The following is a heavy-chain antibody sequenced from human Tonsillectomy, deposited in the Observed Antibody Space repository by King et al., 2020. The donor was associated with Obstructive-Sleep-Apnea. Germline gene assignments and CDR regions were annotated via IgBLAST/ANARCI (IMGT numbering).Heavy chain of an antibody. CDR3: ARVPLRYGDVRMFDP. V-gene: IGHV4-30-4*01. Sequence: QLQESGPGLVKPSQTLSLTCTVSGGSISSGDYYWSWIRQPPGQGLEWIGYIYYSGSTYYNPSLKSRVTISVDTSKNQFSLKLSSVTAADTAVYYCARVPLRYGDVRMFDPWGQGTLVTVSS. CDR1: GGSISSGDYY. J-gene: IGHJ5*02. CDR2: IYYSGST. D-gene: IGHD4-17*01.